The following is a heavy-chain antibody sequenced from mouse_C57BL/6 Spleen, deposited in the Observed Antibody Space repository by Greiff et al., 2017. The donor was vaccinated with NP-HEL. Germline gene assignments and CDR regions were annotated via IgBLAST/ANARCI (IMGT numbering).Heavy chain of an antibody. D-gene: IGHD3-1*01. J-gene: IGHJ2*01. CDR3: ARDRSGGYFDY. CDR1: GFTFSDYY. V-gene: IGHV5-16*01. CDR2: INYDGSST. Sequence: EVKVVESEGGLVQPGSSMKLSCTASGFTFSDYYMAWVRQVPEKGLEWVANINYDGSSTYYLDSLKSRFIISRDNAKNILCLQMSSLKSEDTATYYCARDRSGGYFDYWGQGTTLTVSS.